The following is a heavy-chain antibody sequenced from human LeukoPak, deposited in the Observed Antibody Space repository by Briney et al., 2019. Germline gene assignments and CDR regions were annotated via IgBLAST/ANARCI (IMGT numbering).Heavy chain of an antibody. J-gene: IGHJ4*02. CDR3: ARDGGYCSSTSCYRGFDY. D-gene: IGHD2-2*02. V-gene: IGHV4-34*01. CDR1: GGSFSGYY. CDR2: INHSGST. Sequence: TSETLSLTCAVYGGSFSGYYWSWIRQPPGKGLEWIGEINHSGSTNYNPSLKSRVTISVDTSKNQFSLKLSSVTAADTAVYYCARDGGYCSSTSCYRGFDYWGQGTLVTVSS.